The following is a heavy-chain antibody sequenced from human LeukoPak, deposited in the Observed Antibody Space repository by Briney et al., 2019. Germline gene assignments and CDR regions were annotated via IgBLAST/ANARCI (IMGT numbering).Heavy chain of an antibody. V-gene: IGHV4-38-2*02. CDR2: IYHSGST. CDR3: AFSSSWYVYFDY. J-gene: IGHJ4*02. CDR1: GYSISSGYY. Sequence: SETLSLTCTVSGYSISSGYYWGWIRQPPGKGLEWIGSIYHSGSTYYNPSLKSRVTISVDTSKNQFSLKLSSVTAADTAVYYCAFSSSWYVYFDYWGQGTLVTVSS. D-gene: IGHD6-13*01.